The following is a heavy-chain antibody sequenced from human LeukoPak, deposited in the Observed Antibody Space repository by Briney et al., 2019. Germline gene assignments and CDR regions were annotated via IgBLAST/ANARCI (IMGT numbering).Heavy chain of an antibody. Sequence: GASVKVSCKASGGTFSSYAISWVRQAPGQGLEWMGRIIPILGIANYAQKSQGRVTITADKSTSTAYMELSSLRSEDTAVYYCARVGEWLNAFDIWGQGTMVTVSS. CDR3: ARVGEWLNAFDI. CDR2: IIPILGIA. CDR1: GGTFSSYA. D-gene: IGHD6-19*01. V-gene: IGHV1-69*04. J-gene: IGHJ3*02.